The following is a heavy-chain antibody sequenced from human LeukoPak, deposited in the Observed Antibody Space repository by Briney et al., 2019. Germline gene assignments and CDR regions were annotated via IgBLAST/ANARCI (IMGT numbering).Heavy chain of an antibody. V-gene: IGHV3-53*05. CDR3: VKDRIAVAANDAFDI. J-gene: IGHJ3*02. CDR1: GFTVSTDY. CDR2: IYSGGST. Sequence: AGGSLRLSCAASGFTVSTDYMNWVRQAPGKGLEWVSVIYSGGSTYYADSVKGRFTISRDNSKNTLYLQMSSLRAEDTAVYYCVKDRIAVAANDAFDIWGQGTMVTVSS. D-gene: IGHD6-19*01.